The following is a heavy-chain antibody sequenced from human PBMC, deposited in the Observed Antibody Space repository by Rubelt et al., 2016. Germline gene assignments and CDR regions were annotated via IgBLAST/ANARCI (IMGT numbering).Heavy chain of an antibody. CDR2: GGST. CDR3: ARAYDFWSGYPVGMDV. J-gene: IGHJ6*02. D-gene: IGHD3-3*01. Sequence: GGSTSYAQKLQGRVTMTTDTSTSTAYMELSSLRSEDTAVYYCARAYDFWSGYPVGMDVWGQGTTVTVSS. V-gene: IGHV1-46*01.